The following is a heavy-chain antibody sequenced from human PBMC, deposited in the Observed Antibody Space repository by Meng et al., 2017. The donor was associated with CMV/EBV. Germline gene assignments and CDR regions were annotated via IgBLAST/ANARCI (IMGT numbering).Heavy chain of an antibody. J-gene: IGHJ4*02. Sequence: QVHLQQWGEGLLKPAETLSLTCAVYGGSFSGYYWSWIRQPPGKGLEWIGEINHSGSTNYNPSLKSRVTISVDTSKNQFSLKLSSVTAADTAVYYCARPPYSGSYLAYDYWGQGTLVTVSS. D-gene: IGHD1-26*01. CDR3: ARPPYSGSYLAYDY. CDR2: INHSGST. CDR1: GGSFSGYY. V-gene: IGHV4-34*01.